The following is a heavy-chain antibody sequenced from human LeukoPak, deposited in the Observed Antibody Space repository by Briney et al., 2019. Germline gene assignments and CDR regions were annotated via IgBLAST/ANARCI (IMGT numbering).Heavy chain of an antibody. V-gene: IGHV3-21*01. CDR3: ARDLRRVIVVPAAMPLGY. D-gene: IGHD2-2*01. CDR1: GFTFSSYS. J-gene: IGHJ4*02. CDR2: ISSSSSYT. Sequence: GSLRLSCAASGFTFSSYSMNWVRQAPGKGLEWVSSISSSSSYTYYADSVKGRFTISRDNAKNSLYLQMNSLRAEDTAVYYCARDLRRVIVVPAAMPLGYWGQGTLVTVSS.